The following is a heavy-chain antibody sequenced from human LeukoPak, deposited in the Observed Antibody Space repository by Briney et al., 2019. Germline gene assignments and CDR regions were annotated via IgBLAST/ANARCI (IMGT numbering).Heavy chain of an antibody. D-gene: IGHD6-19*01. CDR3: AKGTVADFDY. V-gene: IGHV3-23*01. J-gene: IGHJ4*02. Sequence: PGGSLRLSCAASGFSVSSRFMSWVRQAPGKGLEWVSAITGGATSTYYANSVKGRFTISRDNSKNTLYLQMHSLRAEDTAVYYCAKGTVADFDYWGQGTLVTVSS. CDR1: GFSVSSRF. CDR2: ITGGATST.